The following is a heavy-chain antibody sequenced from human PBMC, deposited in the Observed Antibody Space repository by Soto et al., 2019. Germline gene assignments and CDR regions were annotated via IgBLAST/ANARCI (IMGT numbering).Heavy chain of an antibody. CDR2: IYPGDSDT. CDR1: GYSFTSYW. Sequence: PGESLKISCKGSGYSFTSYWIGWVRQMPGKGLEWMGIIYPGDSDTRYSPSFQGQVTISADKSISTAYLQWSSLKASDTAMYYCARLLRPYRSSRLYYCMDVWGQGTTVTVSS. J-gene: IGHJ6*02. V-gene: IGHV5-51*01. CDR3: ARLLRPYRSSRLYYCMDV. D-gene: IGHD6-6*01.